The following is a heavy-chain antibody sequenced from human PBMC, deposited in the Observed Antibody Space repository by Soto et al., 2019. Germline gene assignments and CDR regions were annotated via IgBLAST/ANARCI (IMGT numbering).Heavy chain of an antibody. CDR3: ARPHAYYYDSSGYYYQDAFDI. CDR2: IDPSDSYT. CDR1: GYSFTSYC. J-gene: IGHJ3*02. V-gene: IGHV5-10-1*01. Sequence: PGESLKISCKGSGYSFTSYCISWVRQMPGKGLEWMGRIDPSDSYTNYSPSFQGHVTISADKSISTAYLQWSSLKASDTAMYYCARPHAYYYDSSGYYYQDAFDIWGQGTMVTVSS. D-gene: IGHD3-22*01.